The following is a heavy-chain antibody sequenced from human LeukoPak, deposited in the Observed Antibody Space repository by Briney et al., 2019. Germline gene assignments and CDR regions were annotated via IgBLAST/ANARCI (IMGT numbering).Heavy chain of an antibody. J-gene: IGHJ6*03. V-gene: IGHV1-2*02. D-gene: IGHD6-13*01. Sequence: ASAKVSCKASGYTFTGYYMHWVRQAPGQGLEWMGWINPNSGGTNYAQKFQGRVTMTRDTSISTAYMELSRLRSDDTAVYYCARDYGSSGYYYYYYMDVWGKGTTVTVSS. CDR1: GYTFTGYY. CDR2: INPNSGGT. CDR3: ARDYGSSGYYYYYYMDV.